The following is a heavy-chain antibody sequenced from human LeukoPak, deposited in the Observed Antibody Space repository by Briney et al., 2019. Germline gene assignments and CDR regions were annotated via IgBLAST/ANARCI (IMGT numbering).Heavy chain of an antibody. Sequence: ASVKVSCKASGYTFTASYIHWVRQAPGQGLECMGWINPNSGGTNYAQKFQGKVTMTRDTSISTAYLELSNLSSDDTAVYYCARTGDGSFDYWGQGTLVTVSS. V-gene: IGHV1-2*02. CDR1: GYTFTASY. J-gene: IGHJ4*02. D-gene: IGHD2-15*01. CDR2: INPNSGGT. CDR3: ARTGDGSFDY.